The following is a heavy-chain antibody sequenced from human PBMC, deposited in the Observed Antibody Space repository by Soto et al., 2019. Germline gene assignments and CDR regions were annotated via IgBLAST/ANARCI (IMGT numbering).Heavy chain of an antibody. J-gene: IGHJ4*02. CDR2: IDPRDSST. CDR1: GYSFTTYW. Sequence: GESLKISCKISGYSFTTYWICWVRQVAVKGLEWMGRIDPRDSSTNYSPSFQGRVTISADKSISTAYLQWSSLKASDSAMYYCATGGSGWFYWGQGTLVTVSS. D-gene: IGHD6-19*01. V-gene: IGHV5-10-1*01. CDR3: ATGGSGWFY.